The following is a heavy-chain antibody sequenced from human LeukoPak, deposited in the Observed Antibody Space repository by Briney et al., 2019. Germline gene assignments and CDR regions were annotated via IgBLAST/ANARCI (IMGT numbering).Heavy chain of an antibody. CDR1: GYSISSGYF. CDR2: INPRGSA. J-gene: IGHJ3*02. D-gene: IGHD7-27*01. CDR3: ARDERGTFDI. Sequence: SETLSLSGTVSGYSISSGYFWGWIRQPPGKGPEWIGSINPRGSAYYSPSLKSRVTISLDTSKNQFSLKLNSVTAADTAVYYCARDERGTFDIWGRGTMVTVSS. V-gene: IGHV4-38-2*02.